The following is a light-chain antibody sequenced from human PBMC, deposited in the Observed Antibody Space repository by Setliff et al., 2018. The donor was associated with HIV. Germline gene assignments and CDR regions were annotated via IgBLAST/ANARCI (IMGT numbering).Light chain of an antibody. J-gene: IGLJ1*01. CDR3: CSYAGNRNFYV. V-gene: IGLV2-23*02. CDR1: SSDVGSYSL. CDR2: EID. Sequence: QSVLTQPASVSGSLGQSITISCTGTSSDVGSYSLVSWYQQHPGKTPKLMIYEIDKRPSGISNRFSGSKSGNTASLTISGLQAEDEGNYYCCSYAGNRNFYVFGSGTKVTVL.